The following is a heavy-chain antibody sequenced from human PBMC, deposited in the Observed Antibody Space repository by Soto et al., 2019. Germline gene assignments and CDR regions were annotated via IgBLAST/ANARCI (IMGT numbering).Heavy chain of an antibody. CDR2: INHSGNT. D-gene: IGHD6-13*01. CDR1: GASLSDNY. Sequence: SETLSLTCAVYGASLSDNYCNWLRQPPGKGLEWIGEINHSGNTNYNPSLRSRVTISIDTSKNQLSLNLRSVTAADTAVYYCARLPGIAAAKSYWGQGTLVTVSS. J-gene: IGHJ4*02. CDR3: ARLPGIAAAKSY. V-gene: IGHV4-34*01.